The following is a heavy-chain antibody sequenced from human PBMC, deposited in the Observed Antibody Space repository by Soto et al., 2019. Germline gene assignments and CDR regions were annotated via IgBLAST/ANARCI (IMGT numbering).Heavy chain of an antibody. CDR2: INGDGSRA. D-gene: IGHD3-10*01. V-gene: IGHV3-74*01. J-gene: IGHJ4*02. CDR1: GFTFTTFSSYW. Sequence: PGGSLRLSCAASGFTFTTFSSYWMHWVRQTPGQGLVWVSRINGDGSRATYADSVKGRFTISRDNAQNTLYLQMDSLRAEDTAMYYCATSGVDSRIYLDCWGQGTPVTVSS. CDR3: ATSGVDSRIYLDC.